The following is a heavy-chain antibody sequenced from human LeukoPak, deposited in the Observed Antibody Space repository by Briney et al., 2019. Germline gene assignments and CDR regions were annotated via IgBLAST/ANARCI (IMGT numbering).Heavy chain of an antibody. Sequence: SETLSLTCTVSGGSISSYYWSWIRQPPGKGLEWIGYIYYSGSINYNPSLKSRVTISVDTSKNQFSLKLSSVTAADTAVYYCARARDSYGYDLMDYWGQGTLVTVSS. D-gene: IGHD5-18*01. V-gene: IGHV4-59*01. CDR3: ARARDSYGYDLMDY. CDR2: IYYSGSI. J-gene: IGHJ4*02. CDR1: GGSISSYY.